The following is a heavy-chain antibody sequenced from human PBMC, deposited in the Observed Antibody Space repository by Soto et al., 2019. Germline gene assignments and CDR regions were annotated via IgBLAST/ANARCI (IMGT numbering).Heavy chain of an antibody. Sequence: EVQLVESGGGLVKPGGSRRLSCAASGFIFTSAFMSWVRQTPGKGLEWVARIKSKAAGGTIDYAAPVKDRFTISRDDFQNTVSLQMDSLKAEDTGLYYCTTGDYWGQGILVTVSP. J-gene: IGHJ4*02. CDR1: GFIFTSAF. V-gene: IGHV3-15*01. CDR3: TTGDY. CDR2: IKSKAAGGTI.